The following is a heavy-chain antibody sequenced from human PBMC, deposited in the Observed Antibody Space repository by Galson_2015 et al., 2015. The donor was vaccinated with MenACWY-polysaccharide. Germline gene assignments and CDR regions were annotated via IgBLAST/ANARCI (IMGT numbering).Heavy chain of an antibody. CDR1: DYSIRSGYF. D-gene: IGHD1-26*01. Sequence: ETLSLTCAVSDYSIRSGYFRGWIRQPPGKGLEWIASIFHSGTTYYNPSLKSRVTISVDTSKNQFSLKLSSVTAADTAVYYRARVEKYSGSFYILYWGQGTLVTVSS. CDR2: IFHSGTT. J-gene: IGHJ4*02. CDR3: ARVEKYSGSFYILY. V-gene: IGHV4-38-2*01.